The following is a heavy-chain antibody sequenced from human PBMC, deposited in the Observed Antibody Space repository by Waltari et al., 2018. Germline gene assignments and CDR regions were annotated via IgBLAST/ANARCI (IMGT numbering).Heavy chain of an antibody. CDR1: GYSISRGYY. Sequence: QVQLQESGPGLVQPSETLSLTCAVSGYSISRGYYWGWIRQPQGKGLEWIGSIYHSGSTYYNPSLKSRVTISVDTSKNQFSLKLSSVTAADTAVYYCASPPRECGGDCYLSPPEYFQHWGQGTLVTVSS. V-gene: IGHV4-38-2*01. CDR3: ASPPRECGGDCYLSPPEYFQH. D-gene: IGHD2-21*02. CDR2: IYHSGST. J-gene: IGHJ1*01.